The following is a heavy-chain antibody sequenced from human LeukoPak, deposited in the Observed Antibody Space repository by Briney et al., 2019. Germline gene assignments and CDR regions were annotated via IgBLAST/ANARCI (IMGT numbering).Heavy chain of an antibody. CDR3: AKGAAAGLVDWFDP. CDR1: GFIFSNYA. D-gene: IGHD6-13*01. CDR2: ITGRGHET. V-gene: IGHV3-23*01. J-gene: IGHJ5*02. Sequence: PGGSLRLSCAASGFIFSNYALMWVRQAPGKGLEWVSSITGRGHETFYADSVKGRFSLSRDNSKNMLYLQMYSLGAEDTAIYYCAKGAAAGLVDWFDPWGQGTLVTVSS.